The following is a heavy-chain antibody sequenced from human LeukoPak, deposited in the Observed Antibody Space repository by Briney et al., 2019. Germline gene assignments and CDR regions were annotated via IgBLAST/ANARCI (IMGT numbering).Heavy chain of an antibody. CDR2: IYYSGST. V-gene: IGHV4-39*07. D-gene: IGHD3-22*01. J-gene: IGHJ4*02. CDR1: GGSISSSSYY. CDR3: ARGWYYYDSSGYYPLGFDY. Sequence: SETLSLTCTVSGGSISSSSYYWGWIRQPPGKGLEWIGSIYYSGSTYYNPSLKSRVTISVDTSKNQFSLKLSSVTAADTAVYYCARGWYYYDSSGYYPLGFDYWGQGTLVTVSS.